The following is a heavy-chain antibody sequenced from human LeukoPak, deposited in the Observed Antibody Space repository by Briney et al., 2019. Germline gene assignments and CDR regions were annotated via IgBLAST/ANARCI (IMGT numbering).Heavy chain of an antibody. CDR1: GGSISSYY. J-gene: IGHJ5*02. Sequence: SETLSLTCTVSGGSISSYYWSWIRQPPGKGLEWIGYIYYSGSTNYNPSLKSRVTISVDTSKNQFSLKLSSVTAADTAVYYCAREDSSSRSGLGFDPWGQGTLVTVSS. D-gene: IGHD6-13*01. V-gene: IGHV4-59*01. CDR2: IYYSGST. CDR3: AREDSSSRSGLGFDP.